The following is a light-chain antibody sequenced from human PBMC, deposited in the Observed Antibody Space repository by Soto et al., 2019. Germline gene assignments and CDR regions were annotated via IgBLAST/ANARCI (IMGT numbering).Light chain of an antibody. CDR3: QQYGSSPLLT. CDR2: GAS. Sequence: EIVMTRSPATLSVYPGETTRLSCRASQSINSDVAWYQQKVGQTPRLLIHGASTRATGIAARFSGSGSGTGFTLTISRLEPEDFAVYYCQQYGSSPLLTFGGGTKV. J-gene: IGKJ4*01. V-gene: IGKV3D-15*01. CDR1: QSINSD.